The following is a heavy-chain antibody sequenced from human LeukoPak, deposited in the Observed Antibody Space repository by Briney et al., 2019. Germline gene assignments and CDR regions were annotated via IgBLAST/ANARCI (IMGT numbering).Heavy chain of an antibody. D-gene: IGHD3-22*01. CDR1: GYTFTSYY. V-gene: IGHV1-2*02. CDR3: ARRTYYYDSSGPFDY. J-gene: IGHJ4*02. Sequence: GASVKVSCKASGYTFTSYYMHWVRQAPGQGLEWMGWINPNSGGTNYAQKFQGRVTMARDTSISTAYMELSRLRSDDTAVYYCARRTYYYDSSGPFDYWGQGTLVTVSS. CDR2: INPNSGGT.